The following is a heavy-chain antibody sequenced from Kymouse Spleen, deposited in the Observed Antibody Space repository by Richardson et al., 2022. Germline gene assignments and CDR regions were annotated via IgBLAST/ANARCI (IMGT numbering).Heavy chain of an antibody. V-gene: IGHV3-21*03. CDR1: GFTFSSYS. D-gene: IGHD3-10*01. Sequence: EVQLVESGGGLVKPGGSLRLSCAASGFTFSSYSMNWVRQAPGKGLEWVSSISSSSSYIYYADSVKGRFTISRDNAKNSLYLQMNSLRAEDTAVYYCARDHGIWFGELGGFFDYWGQGTLVTVSS. CDR3: ARDHGIWFGELGGFFDY. J-gene: IGHJ4*02. CDR2: ISSSSSYI.